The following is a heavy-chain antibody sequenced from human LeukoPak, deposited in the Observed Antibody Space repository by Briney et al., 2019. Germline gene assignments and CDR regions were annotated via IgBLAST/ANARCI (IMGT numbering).Heavy chain of an antibody. D-gene: IGHD3-10*01. J-gene: IGHJ5*02. Sequence: SETLSLTCTVSGGSISSGGYYWSSIRQHPGKGLEWIGYSYYSGSTYYNPSLKSRVTISVDTSKNQFSLKLSSVTAADTAVYYCARAGYYGSGRINWFDPWGQGTLVTVSS. V-gene: IGHV4-31*03. CDR2: SYYSGST. CDR3: ARAGYYGSGRINWFDP. CDR1: GGSISSGGYY.